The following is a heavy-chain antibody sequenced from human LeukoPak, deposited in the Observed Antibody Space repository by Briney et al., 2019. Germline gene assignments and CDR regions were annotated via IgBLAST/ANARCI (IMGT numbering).Heavy chain of an antibody. CDR1: GGSLSSSSYY. CDR3: ARSTVTTWVGDFDY. V-gene: IGHV4-39*01. D-gene: IGHD4-17*01. J-gene: IGHJ4*02. CDR2: IFYNGNT. Sequence: PSETLSLTCTVSGGSLSSSSYYWGWTRQPPGKGLERIGSIFYNGNTYYNPSLKSRVTISADTSNNHFSLKLSSVTATDTAVYYCARSTVTTWVGDFDYWGQGTLVTVSS.